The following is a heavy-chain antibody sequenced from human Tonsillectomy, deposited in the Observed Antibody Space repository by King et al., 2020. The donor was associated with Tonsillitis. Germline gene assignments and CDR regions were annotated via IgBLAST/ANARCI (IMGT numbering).Heavy chain of an antibody. J-gene: IGHJ3*02. CDR2: IKSKTDGGTT. CDR3: TTDLIVGATDAFDI. CDR1: GFTFSNAW. D-gene: IGHD1-26*01. V-gene: IGHV3-15*01. Sequence: VQLVESGGGLVKPGGSLRLSCAASGFTFSNAWMSWVRQAPGKGLEWVGRIKSKTDGGTTDYAAPVKGRFTISRDDSKNTLYLQMNSLKTEDTAVYYCTTDLIVGATDAFDIWGQGTMVTVSS.